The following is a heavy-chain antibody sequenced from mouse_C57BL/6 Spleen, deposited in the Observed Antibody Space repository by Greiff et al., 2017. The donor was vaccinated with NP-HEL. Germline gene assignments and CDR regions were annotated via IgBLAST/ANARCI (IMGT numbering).Heavy chain of an antibody. J-gene: IGHJ1*03. CDR2: IWSGGST. CDR3: ANYYGSSVWYFDV. CDR1: GFSLTSYG. V-gene: IGHV2-2*01. D-gene: IGHD1-1*01. Sequence: VKLMESGPGLVQPSQSLSITCTVSGFSLTSYGVHWVRQSPGKGLEWLGVIWSGGSTDYNAAFISRLSISKDNSKSQVFFKMNSLQADDTAIYYCANYYGSSVWYFDVWGTGTTVTVSS.